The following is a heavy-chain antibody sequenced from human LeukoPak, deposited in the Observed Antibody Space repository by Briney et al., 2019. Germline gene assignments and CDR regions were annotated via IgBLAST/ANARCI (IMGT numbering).Heavy chain of an antibody. CDR3: ARVSIVVVAGSNWFDP. J-gene: IGHJ5*02. CDR1: RFTFSSYD. CDR2: ISSGSSSTR. Sequence: PGGSLRLSCAASRFTFSSYDMYWVRQAPGKGLEWVSYISSGSSSTRYYADSVKGRFTISRDNAKNSLYLQMNSLRAEDTAIYYCARVSIVVVAGSNWFDPWGQGTLVTVSS. D-gene: IGHD2-2*01. V-gene: IGHV3-48*01.